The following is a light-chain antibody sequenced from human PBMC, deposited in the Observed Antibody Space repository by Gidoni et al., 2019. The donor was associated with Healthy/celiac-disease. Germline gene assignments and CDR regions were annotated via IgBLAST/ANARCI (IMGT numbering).Light chain of an antibody. CDR3: QQYGSSPRT. CDR2: GAS. CDR1: QSVSSSY. V-gene: IGKV3-20*01. Sequence: EIVLTQSPGTLSLSPGDRATLYCRASQSVSSSYLAWYQQKPGQAPRLLIYGASSRATGIPDRFSGSGSATAFTLTISRLEPEDFAVYYCQQYGSSPRTFGQGTKVEIK. J-gene: IGKJ1*01.